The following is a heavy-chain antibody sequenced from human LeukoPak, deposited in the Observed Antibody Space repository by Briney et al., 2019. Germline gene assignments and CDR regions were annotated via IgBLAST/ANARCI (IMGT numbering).Heavy chain of an antibody. CDR2: IIPIFGTA. CDR1: GYTFTSYG. Sequence: ASVKVSCKASGYTFTSYGISWVRQAPGQGLEWMGGIIPIFGTANYAQKFQGRVTITADESTSTAYMELSSLRSEDTAVYYCVQSKWLPRPNGTRYYYYYYMDVWGKGTTVTVSS. D-gene: IGHD3-22*01. CDR3: VQSKWLPRPNGTRYYYYYYMDV. V-gene: IGHV1-69*13. J-gene: IGHJ6*03.